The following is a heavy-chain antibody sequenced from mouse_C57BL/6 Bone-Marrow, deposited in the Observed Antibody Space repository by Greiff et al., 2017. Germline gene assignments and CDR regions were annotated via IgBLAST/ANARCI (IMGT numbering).Heavy chain of an antibody. CDR1: GYAFSSYW. Sequence: VQLQQSGAELVKPGASVKTSCKASGYAFSSYWMNWVKQRPGKGLEWIGQIYPGDGDTNYNGKFKGKATLTADKSSSTAYMQLSSLTSEDSAVYFCARLGYYGSSHYFDYWGQGTTLTVSS. CDR2: IYPGDGDT. V-gene: IGHV1-80*01. J-gene: IGHJ2*01. D-gene: IGHD1-1*01. CDR3: ARLGYYGSSHYFDY.